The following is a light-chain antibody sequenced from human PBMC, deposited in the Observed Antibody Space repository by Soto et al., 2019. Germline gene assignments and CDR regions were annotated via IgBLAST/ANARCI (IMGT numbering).Light chain of an antibody. CDR2: DVS. V-gene: IGLV2-14*01. J-gene: IGLJ2*01. CDR3: SSYTSSSTVV. CDR1: SSDVGGYNY. Sequence: QSALTQPASVSGSPGQSITISCTGTSSDVGGYNYVSWYQQHPGKAPKLMIYDVSNRPSGVSNRFSGSKSGNTASLTISGLQAEDETYYYCSSYTSSSTVVFGGGTQLTAL.